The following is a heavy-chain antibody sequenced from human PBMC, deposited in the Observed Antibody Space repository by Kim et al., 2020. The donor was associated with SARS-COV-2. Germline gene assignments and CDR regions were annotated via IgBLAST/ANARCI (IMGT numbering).Heavy chain of an antibody. D-gene: IGHD3-16*01. J-gene: IGHJ4*02. CDR3: AKDLHRGMIADS. Sequence: YYADSVKGRFTISRDNSKNSLYLQMNSLRTEDTALYYCAKDLHRGMIADSWGQGTLVTVSS. V-gene: IGHV3-43*01.